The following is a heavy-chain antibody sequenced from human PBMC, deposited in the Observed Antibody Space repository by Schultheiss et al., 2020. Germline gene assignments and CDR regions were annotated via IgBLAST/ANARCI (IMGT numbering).Heavy chain of an antibody. CDR2: ISYSGNT. CDR1: GGSISSSSYY. V-gene: IGHV4-31*03. CDR3: ARDEAPYCSSTSCYTYGMDV. J-gene: IGHJ6*02. Sequence: SETLSLTCTVSGGSISSSSYYWGWIRQPPGKGLEWIGYISYSGNTYYNPSLKSRVTISVDTSKNQFSLKLSSVTAADTAVYYCARDEAPYCSSTSCYTYGMDVWGQGTTVTVSS. D-gene: IGHD2-2*02.